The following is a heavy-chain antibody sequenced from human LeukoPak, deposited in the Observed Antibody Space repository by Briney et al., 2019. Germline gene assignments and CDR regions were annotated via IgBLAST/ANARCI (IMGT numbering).Heavy chain of an antibody. J-gene: IGHJ4*02. CDR1: DYSFTNYG. D-gene: IGHD2-8*01. Sequence: ASVRVSCTASDYSFTNYGVSWVRQAPGQGLEWMGWISAYNGKTYYAQKFQGRVTVTPDTTTSTAYIDLRSLRSADTAVYYCARANLDCKNGVCYDYWGQGTPVSVSS. CDR2: ISAYNGKT. CDR3: ARANLDCKNGVCYDY. V-gene: IGHV1-18*01.